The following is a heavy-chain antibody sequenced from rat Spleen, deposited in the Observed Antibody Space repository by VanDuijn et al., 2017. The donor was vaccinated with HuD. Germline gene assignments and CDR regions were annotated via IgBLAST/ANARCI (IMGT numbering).Heavy chain of an antibody. Sequence: EVQLQESGPGLVKPSQSLSLTCSVTGYSITSNYWGWIRKFPGNKMEWMGYIDYSGRTSYNPSLESRISITRDTSKNQFFLQLNSVTTEDTATYYCARDNSGYWYFDFWGPGTMVTVSS. J-gene: IGHJ1*01. CDR2: IDYSGRT. CDR1: GYSITSNY. CDR3: ARDNSGYWYFDF. V-gene: IGHV3-1*01. D-gene: IGHD1-10*01.